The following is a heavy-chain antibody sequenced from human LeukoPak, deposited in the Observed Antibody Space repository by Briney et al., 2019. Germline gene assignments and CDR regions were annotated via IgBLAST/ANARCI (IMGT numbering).Heavy chain of an antibody. CDR3: ARNHYYVPGSSVT. CDR1: GFSFGTYS. D-gene: IGHD3-10*01. Sequence: GGSLRLSCAGSGFSFGTYSMNWVRQAPGKGLEWVSSISSSSIHVNYADSVKGRFTISRDNAKNSLYLQMNSLRGEDTAVYYCARNHYYVPGSSVTWGQGTIVTVSS. V-gene: IGHV3-21*01. J-gene: IGHJ3*01. CDR2: ISSSSIHV.